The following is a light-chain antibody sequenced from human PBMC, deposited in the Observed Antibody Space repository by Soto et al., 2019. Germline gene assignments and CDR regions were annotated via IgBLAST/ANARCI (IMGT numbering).Light chain of an antibody. CDR3: MHAIDIPLT. V-gene: IGKV2-29*03. CDR2: EVS. J-gene: IGKJ1*01. Sequence: ILMTQTPLSLSIIPGQTASISCKSSQSLLHSDGKTYFYWYVQKAGQAPQPLIYEVSNRFSGVPERFSGSGSLTDFTLNISRVEADDVGIYYCMHAIDIPLTFGQGTKVEIK. CDR1: QSLLHSDGKTY.